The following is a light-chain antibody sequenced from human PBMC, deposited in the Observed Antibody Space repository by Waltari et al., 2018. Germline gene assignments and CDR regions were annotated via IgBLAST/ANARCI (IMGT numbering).Light chain of an antibody. CDR2: LESSGIY. Sequence: QPVLTQSSSASASLGSSVKLTCTLSICHSSYIIAWHQQKPGKAPRYLMTLESSGIYNTGRGIPARFSGARSGADRYLTISNLRSEEEADYYCETWDSNTRTWVLGGGTKLTLL. CDR1: ICHSSYI. V-gene: IGLV4-60*03. J-gene: IGLJ2*01. CDR3: ETWDSNTRTWV.